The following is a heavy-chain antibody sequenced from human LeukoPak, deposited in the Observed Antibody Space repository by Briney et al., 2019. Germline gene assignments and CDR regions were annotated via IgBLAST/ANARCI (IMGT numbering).Heavy chain of an antibody. J-gene: IGHJ4*02. CDR1: GFTLNDHY. D-gene: IGHD6-13*01. CDR2: TRNKAYSYTT. Sequence: PGGSLRLSCAASGFTLNDHYMDWVRQAPGKGLEWVGRTRNKAYSYTTEYAASVKGRFTISRDDSKNSLYLQMNSLRAEDTAVYYCASTASSWTPRTQRYFDYWGQGTLVTVSS. CDR3: ASTASSWTPRTQRYFDY. V-gene: IGHV3-72*01.